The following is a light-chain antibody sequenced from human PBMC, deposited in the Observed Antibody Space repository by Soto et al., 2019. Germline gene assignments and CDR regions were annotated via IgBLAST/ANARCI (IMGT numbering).Light chain of an antibody. J-gene: IGKJ1*01. CDR1: QSVSSIS. CDR3: QQYGSSSWT. Sequence: EIVLTQSPGTSSLSPGERATLSCRASQSVSSISLAWYQQKPGQAPRLLMYGASSRATGIPDRFSGSGSGTDFTLTISRLEPEDSAVYYYQQYGSSSWTFGEGTKV. V-gene: IGKV3-20*01. CDR2: GAS.